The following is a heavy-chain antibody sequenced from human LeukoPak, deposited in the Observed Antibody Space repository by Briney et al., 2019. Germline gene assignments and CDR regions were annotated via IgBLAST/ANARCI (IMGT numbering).Heavy chain of an antibody. J-gene: IGHJ6*02. Sequence: SVKVSCKASGGTFSSYAISWVRQAPGQGLEWMGRIIPILGIANYAQKFQGRVTITADKSTSTAYIELSSLRSEDTAVYYCARDVVPAAGYYYYGMDVWGQGTTVTVSS. CDR2: IIPILGIA. CDR1: GGTFSSYA. D-gene: IGHD2-2*01. CDR3: ARDVVPAAGYYYYGMDV. V-gene: IGHV1-69*04.